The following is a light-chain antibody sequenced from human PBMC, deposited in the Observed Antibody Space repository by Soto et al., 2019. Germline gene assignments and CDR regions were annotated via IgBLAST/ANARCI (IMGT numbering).Light chain of an antibody. CDR3: SSYTSGNTRHV. CDR1: GSDVGGYNY. CDR2: DVS. V-gene: IGLV2-14*01. Sequence: QSALTQPASVSGSPGQSITISCTGTGSDVGGYNYVSWYQQHPGKAPKLMISDVSNRPSGVSNRFSGSKSGNTASLTISGLQAEDEADYYCSSYTSGNTRHVFGTGTKLTVL. J-gene: IGLJ1*01.